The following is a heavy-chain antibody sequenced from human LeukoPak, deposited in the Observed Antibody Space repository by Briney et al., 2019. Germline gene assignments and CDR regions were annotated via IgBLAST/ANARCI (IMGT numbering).Heavy chain of an antibody. Sequence: ASVKVSCKASGYIFTSSYIHWVRQAPGQGLEWMGMINPSGGSTGYAQKLQGRVTMTTDTSTSTAYMELRSLRSDDTAVYYCARDRDPYYYDSSSRYWGQGTLVTVSS. CDR1: GYIFTSSY. CDR3: ARDRDPYYYDSSSRY. CDR2: INPSGGST. D-gene: IGHD3-22*01. J-gene: IGHJ4*02. V-gene: IGHV1-46*01.